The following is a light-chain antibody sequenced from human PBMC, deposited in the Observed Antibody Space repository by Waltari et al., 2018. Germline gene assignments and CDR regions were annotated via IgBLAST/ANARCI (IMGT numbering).Light chain of an antibody. J-gene: IGLJ2*01. CDR2: QDN. CDR1: KLGEKY. Sequence: SYELTQSPSVSVSLGQTDSITCAGDKLGEKYVSWYKQKPGRSPVLVIYQDNRRPSGIPGRFSGSNSGNTATLTVSGTQAMDEADYYCQASDSRTAVFGGGTKLTVL. CDR3: QASDSRTAV. V-gene: IGLV3-1*01.